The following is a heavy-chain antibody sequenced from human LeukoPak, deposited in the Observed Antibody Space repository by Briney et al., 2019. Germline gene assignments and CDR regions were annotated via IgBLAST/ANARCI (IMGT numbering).Heavy chain of an antibody. CDR1: GGSISSYY. V-gene: IGHV4-4*07. CDR2: IYTSGST. J-gene: IGHJ4*02. D-gene: IGHD3-22*01. Sequence: PSETLSLTCTVSGGSISSYYWSWIRQPAGKGLEWIGRIYTSGSTNYNPSLKSRVTTSVDTSKNQFSLKLSSVTAADTAVYYCARDHRYDSSGYYPPSFDYWGQGTLVTVSS. CDR3: ARDHRYDSSGYYPPSFDY.